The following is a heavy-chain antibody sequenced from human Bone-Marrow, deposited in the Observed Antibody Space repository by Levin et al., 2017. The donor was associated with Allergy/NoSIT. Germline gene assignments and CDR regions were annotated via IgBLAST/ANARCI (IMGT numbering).Heavy chain of an antibody. Sequence: GESLKISCKGSGYSFSNHWIGWVRQKPGKGLEWMGIIYPDDSDTRYSPSFQGQVTIAADKSTNTAYLQWSSLKASDSAIYYCARHRRDIVASNDPVDIWGQGAMVTVSS. CDR1: GYSFSNHW. J-gene: IGHJ3*02. D-gene: IGHD5-12*01. CDR3: ARHRRDIVASNDPVDI. V-gene: IGHV5-51*01. CDR2: IYPDDSDT.